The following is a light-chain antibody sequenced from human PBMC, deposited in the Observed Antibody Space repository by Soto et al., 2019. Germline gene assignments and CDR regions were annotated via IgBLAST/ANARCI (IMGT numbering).Light chain of an antibody. CDR1: TRDIAGYNY. Sequence: QSALTQPASVSGSLGQSITISCTGTTRDIAGYNYISWYQQLPGKAPKLMIYQVTIRPSGISNRFSGSKSGNTASLTISGIHAEDEAAYYCTSFSTSTSLHVFGTGTKVTVL. CDR3: TSFSTSTSLHV. CDR2: QVT. J-gene: IGLJ1*01. V-gene: IGLV2-14*01.